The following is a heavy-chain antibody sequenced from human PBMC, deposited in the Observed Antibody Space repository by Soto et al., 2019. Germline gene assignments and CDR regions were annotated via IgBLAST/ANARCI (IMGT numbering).Heavy chain of an antibody. J-gene: IGHJ4*02. CDR3: AREGFMVRGVME. Sequence: QVQLQESGPGLVKPSQTLSLTCTVSGGSISSGGYYWSWIRQHPGKGLEWIWYIYYSGSTYYNPYLQSRFNISVDTSKNQFSLKLSSVTAADTAVYYCAREGFMVRGVMEWGQGTLVTVSS. D-gene: IGHD3-10*01. CDR1: GGSISSGGYY. V-gene: IGHV4-31*03. CDR2: IYYSGST.